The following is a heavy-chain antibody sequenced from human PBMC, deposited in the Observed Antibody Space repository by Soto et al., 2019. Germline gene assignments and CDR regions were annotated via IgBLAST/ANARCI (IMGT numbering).Heavy chain of an antibody. CDR2: ISGSGGST. V-gene: IGHV3-23*01. J-gene: IGHJ5*02. Sequence: GGSLRLSCAASGFTFSSYAMSWVRQAPGKGLDWVSAISGSGGSTYYADSVKSRFTISRDNSKNTLYLQMNSLRAEDTAVYYCAKGGAQLLHYNWFDPWGQGTLVTVSS. CDR3: AKGGAQLLHYNWFDP. D-gene: IGHD2-2*01. CDR1: GFTFSSYA.